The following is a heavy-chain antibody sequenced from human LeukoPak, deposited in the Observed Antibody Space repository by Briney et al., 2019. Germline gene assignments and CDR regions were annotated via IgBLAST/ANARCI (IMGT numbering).Heavy chain of an antibody. J-gene: IGHJ5*02. CDR1: GYTFTSYY. V-gene: IGHV1-46*01. Sequence: ASVKVCCKASGYTFTSYYMHWVRQAPGQGLEWMGIINPSGGSTSYAQKFQGRVTMTRDTSTSTVYMELSSLRSEDTAVYYCARGEYYDSSGYGALNWFDPWGQGTLVTVSS. CDR3: ARGEYYDSSGYGALNWFDP. D-gene: IGHD3-22*01. CDR2: INPSGGST.